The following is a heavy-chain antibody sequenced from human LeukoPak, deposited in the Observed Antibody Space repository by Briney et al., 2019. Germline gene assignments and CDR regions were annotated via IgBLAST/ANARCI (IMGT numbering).Heavy chain of an antibody. CDR3: ARDRGRIAAAS. V-gene: IGHV3-30*03. J-gene: IGHJ5*02. CDR2: ISYDGSNK. D-gene: IGHD6-13*01. CDR1: GFTFSSYW. Sequence: PGGSLRLSCAASGFTFSSYWMSWVRQAPGKGLEWVAVISYDGSNKYYADSVKGRFTISRDNSKNTLYLQMNSLRAEDTAVYYCARDRGRIAAASWGQGTLVTVSS.